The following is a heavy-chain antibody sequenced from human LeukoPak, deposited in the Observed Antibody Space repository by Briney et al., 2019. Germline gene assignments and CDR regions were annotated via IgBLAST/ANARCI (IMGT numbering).Heavy chain of an antibody. CDR3: ARGENWNYILVAPDFRI. J-gene: IGHJ4*02. Sequence: ASVKVSCKASGYTFTDYYMLWVRQAPGQGPEWMGWINPNSGGTNYAQKFQGRVTMTRDMSTSTVYMELSSLRSEDTAVYYCARGENWNYILVAPDFRIWGQGTLVTVSS. V-gene: IGHV1-2*02. CDR2: INPNSGGT. D-gene: IGHD1-7*01. CDR1: GYTFTDYY.